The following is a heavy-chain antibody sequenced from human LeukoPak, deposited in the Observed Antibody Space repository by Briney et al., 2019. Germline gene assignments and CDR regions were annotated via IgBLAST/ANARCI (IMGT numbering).Heavy chain of an antibody. CDR3: ARDPKKPYCSSTSCYHYYYGMDV. D-gene: IGHD2-2*01. CDR2: ISYDGSNK. Sequence: GGSLRLSCAASGFTFSSYAMHWVRQAPGKGLEWVAVISYDGSNKYYADSVKGRFTISRDNSKNTLYLQMNSLRAEDTAVYYCARDPKKPYCSSTSCYHYYYGMDVWGQGTTVTVSS. V-gene: IGHV3-30-3*01. J-gene: IGHJ6*02. CDR1: GFTFSSYA.